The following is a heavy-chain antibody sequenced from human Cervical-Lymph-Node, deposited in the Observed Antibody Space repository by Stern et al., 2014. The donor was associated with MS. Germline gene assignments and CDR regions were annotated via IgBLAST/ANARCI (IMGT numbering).Heavy chain of an antibody. CDR2: TSYDGGNR. CDR1: RFTFRSYG. Sequence: QVQLVQSGGGVVQPGTSLSLSCTGSRFTFRSYGIHWVRQAPGKGLEWVSVTSYDGGNRQYADSVKGRFTISRDNSKNTVYLHLNSLRPEDTGVYHCAKDRRGGYNYLYGMDVWGQGTTVTVS. CDR3: AKDRRGGYNYLYGMDV. J-gene: IGHJ6*02. D-gene: IGHD5-18*01. V-gene: IGHV3-30*18.